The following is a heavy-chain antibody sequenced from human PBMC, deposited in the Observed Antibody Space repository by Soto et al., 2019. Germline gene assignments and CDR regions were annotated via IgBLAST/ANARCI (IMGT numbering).Heavy chain of an antibody. CDR2: ISGSGGST. Sequence: EVQLLESGGGLVQPGGSLRLSCAASGFTFSSYAMSWVRQAPGKGLEWVSAISGSGGSTYYADSVKGRFTISRDNSKNTLYLQMNSLRAEDTAVYYCAKVGEAWFGELLSLFDYWGQGTLVTVSS. V-gene: IGHV3-23*01. D-gene: IGHD3-10*01. CDR1: GFTFSSYA. CDR3: AKVGEAWFGELLSLFDY. J-gene: IGHJ4*02.